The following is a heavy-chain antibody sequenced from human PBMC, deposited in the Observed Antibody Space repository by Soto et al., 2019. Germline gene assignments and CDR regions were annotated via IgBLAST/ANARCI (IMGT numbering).Heavy chain of an antibody. D-gene: IGHD2-8*02. CDR3: ARDKITGLFDY. CDR1: GGSFSDYY. CDR2: INHSGST. J-gene: IGHJ4*02. Sequence: QVQLQQGGAGLLKPSETLSLTCAVYGGSFSDYYWTWLRQPPGTGLEWSGEINHSGSTNYNPSLKSRVTISVDTSKNQFSLKLTSVTAADTAVYYCARDKITGLFDYWGQGTLVTVSS. V-gene: IGHV4-34*01.